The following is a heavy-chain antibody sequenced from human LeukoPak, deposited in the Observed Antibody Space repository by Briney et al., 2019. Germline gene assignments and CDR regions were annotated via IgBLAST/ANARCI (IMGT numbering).Heavy chain of an antibody. CDR1: GYTFTGYY. J-gene: IGHJ5*02. D-gene: IGHD3-10*01. CDR2: INPNSGGT. CDR3: ARLVVRGVTPNWFDP. Sequence: GASVKVSCKASGYTFTGYYMHWVRQAPGQGLEWMGWINPNSGGTNYAQKFQGRVTMTRDTSISTAYMELSRLRSDDTAVYYCARLVVRGVTPNWFDPWGQGTLVTVSS. V-gene: IGHV1-2*02.